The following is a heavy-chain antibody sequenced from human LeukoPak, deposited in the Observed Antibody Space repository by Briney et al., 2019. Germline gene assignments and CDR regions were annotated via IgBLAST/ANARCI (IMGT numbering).Heavy chain of an antibody. Sequence: SETLSLTCTVSGGSISSYYWSWIRQPPGKGLEWIGYIYYSGSTNYNPSLKSRVTISVDTSKNQFSLKLSSVTAADTAVYYCAKLYYYDSSGYGAFDIWGQGTMVTVSS. CDR1: GGSISSYY. D-gene: IGHD3-22*01. V-gene: IGHV4-59*01. CDR2: IYYSGST. J-gene: IGHJ3*02. CDR3: AKLYYYDSSGYGAFDI.